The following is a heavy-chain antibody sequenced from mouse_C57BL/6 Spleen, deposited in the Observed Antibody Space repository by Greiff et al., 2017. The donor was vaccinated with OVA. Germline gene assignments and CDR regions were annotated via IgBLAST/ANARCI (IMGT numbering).Heavy chain of an antibody. CDR1: GFTFSSYA. CDR2: ISDGGSYT. Sequence: DVMLVESGGGLVKPGGSLKLSCAASGFTFSSYAMSWVRQTPEKRLEWVATISDGGSYTYYPDNVKGRFTISRDNAKNNLYLQMSHLKSEDTAMYYCAREIFDYWGQGTTLTVSS. J-gene: IGHJ2*01. CDR3: AREIFDY. V-gene: IGHV5-4*01.